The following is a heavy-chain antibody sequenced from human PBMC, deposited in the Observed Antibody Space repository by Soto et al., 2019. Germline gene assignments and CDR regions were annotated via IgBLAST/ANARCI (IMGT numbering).Heavy chain of an antibody. CDR1: GFTFDDYA. J-gene: IGHJ6*03. CDR3: AKSGEAGYYYYSYMDV. D-gene: IGHD6-19*01. CDR2: ISWNSGSI. Sequence: PGGSLRLSCAASGFTFDDYAMHWVRQAPGKGLEWVSGISWNSGSIGYADSVKGRFTISRDNAKNSLYLQMNSLRAEDTALYYCAKSGEAGYYYYSYMDVWGKGTTVTVSS. V-gene: IGHV3-9*01.